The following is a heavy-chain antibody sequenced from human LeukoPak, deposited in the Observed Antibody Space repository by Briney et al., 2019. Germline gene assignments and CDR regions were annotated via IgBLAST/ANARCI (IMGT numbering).Heavy chain of an antibody. CDR3: ARVAQQLGADDFDY. Sequence: SETLSLTCTVSGYSISSGYYWGWIRQPPGKGLEWIGSIYHSGSTYYNPSLKSRVTISVDTSKNQFSLKLSSVTAADTAVYYCARVAQQLGADDFDYWGQGTLVTVSS. V-gene: IGHV4-38-2*02. CDR2: IYHSGST. D-gene: IGHD6-13*01. J-gene: IGHJ4*02. CDR1: GYSISSGYY.